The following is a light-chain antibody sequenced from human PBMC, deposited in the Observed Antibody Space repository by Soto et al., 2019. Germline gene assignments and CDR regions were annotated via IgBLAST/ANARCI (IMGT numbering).Light chain of an antibody. CDR2: AAS. CDR3: QQANSFPFT. Sequence: IQLTQSPSSLSASVGDRVTITCRASQGIGSYLAWYQQKPGEAPKLLIFAASTLQSGVPSRFSGSGSGTDFTLTISSLQPEDFATYYCQQANSFPFTFGQGTRLEIK. V-gene: IGKV1-9*01. J-gene: IGKJ5*01. CDR1: QGIGSY.